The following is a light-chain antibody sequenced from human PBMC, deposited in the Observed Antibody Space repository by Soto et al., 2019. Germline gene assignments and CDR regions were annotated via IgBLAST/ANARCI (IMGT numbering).Light chain of an antibody. CDR3: QQYNSYGT. CDR1: QRIDIS. CDR2: DAS. V-gene: IGKV1-5*02. J-gene: IGKJ2*01. Sequence: DIQMTHSPSTLSASVGDRVTIICRASQRIDISLAWYQQKPRKGPKLLMYDASTLESGVPSRFRGSGLGTEFALTLSSLQPADFATFYCQQYNSYGTFGQWAKVDLK.